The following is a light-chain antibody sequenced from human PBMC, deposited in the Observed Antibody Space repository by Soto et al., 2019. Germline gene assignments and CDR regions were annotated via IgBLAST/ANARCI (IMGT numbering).Light chain of an antibody. J-gene: IGLJ1*01. CDR3: CSYTTSNTRQIV. V-gene: IGLV2-14*01. Sequence: QCVLTRPASVSGAAGEGITISCTGTSSDVGGYNYVSWYQQHPGKAPKFMIYDVSNRPSGVSNRFSGSKSGNTASLTISGLQAEDEADYYCCSYTTSNTRQIVFGTGTKVTVL. CDR2: DVS. CDR1: SSDVGGYNY.